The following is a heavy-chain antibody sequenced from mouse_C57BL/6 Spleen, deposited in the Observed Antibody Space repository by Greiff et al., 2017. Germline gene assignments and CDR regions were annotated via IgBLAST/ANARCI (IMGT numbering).Heavy chain of an antibody. J-gene: IGHJ4*01. CDR2: VYPGSGSI. V-gene: IGHV1-62-2*01. CDR1: GYTFTEST. CDR3: ARLYDEGYAMDY. Sequence: VQLQQSGAELVKPGASVKLSCKASGYTFTESTIHWVKQRSGQGLEWIGWVYPGSGSIKYNEKFKDKATLTADKSSSTVYMELSRLTSEDSAVYFCARLYDEGYAMDYWGQGTSVTVSS.